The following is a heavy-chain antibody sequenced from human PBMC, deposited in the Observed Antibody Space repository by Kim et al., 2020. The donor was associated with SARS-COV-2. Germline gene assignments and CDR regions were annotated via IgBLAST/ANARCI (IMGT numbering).Heavy chain of an antibody. V-gene: IGHV1-69*13. D-gene: IGHD3-3*01. CDR2: IIPIFGTA. CDR3: ARSREEITIFGVVITPANY. Sequence: SVKVSCKASGGTFSSYAISWVRQAPGQGLEWMGGIIPIFGTANYAQKFQGRVTITADESTSTAHMELSSLRSEDTAVYYCARSREEITIFGVVITPANYWGQGTLVTVSS. CDR1: GGTFSSYA. J-gene: IGHJ4*02.